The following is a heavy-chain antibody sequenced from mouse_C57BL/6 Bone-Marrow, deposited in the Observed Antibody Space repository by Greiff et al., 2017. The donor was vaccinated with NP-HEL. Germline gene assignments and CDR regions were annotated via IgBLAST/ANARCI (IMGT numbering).Heavy chain of an antibody. Sequence: QVQLQQSRPELVKPGASVKISCKASGYAFSSSWMNWVKQRPGKGLEWIGRIYPGDGDTNYNGKFKGKATLTADKSSSTAYMQLSSLTSEDSAVYFCARIDYGIYYAMDYWGQGTSVTVSS. V-gene: IGHV1-82*01. D-gene: IGHD2-4*01. CDR2: IYPGDGDT. J-gene: IGHJ4*01. CDR3: ARIDYGIYYAMDY. CDR1: GYAFSSSW.